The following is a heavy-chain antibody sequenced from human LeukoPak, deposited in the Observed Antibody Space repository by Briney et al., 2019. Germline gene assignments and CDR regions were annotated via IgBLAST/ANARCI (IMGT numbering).Heavy chain of an antibody. D-gene: IGHD4/OR15-4a*01. J-gene: IGHJ4*02. CDR1: GFTLTRNH. CDR2: IYSDNT. V-gene: IGHV3-53*01. CDR3: ARRAGAYSHPYDY. Sequence: GGSLRLSCAASGFTLTRNHMNWVRQAPGKGLEWVSFIYSDNTHYSDSVKGRFTISRDNSKNTLYLQMNSLRVEDTAVYYCARRAGAYSHPYDYWGQGTLVTVSS.